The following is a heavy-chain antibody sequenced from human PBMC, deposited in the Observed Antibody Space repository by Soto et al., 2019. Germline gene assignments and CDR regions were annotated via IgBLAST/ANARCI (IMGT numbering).Heavy chain of an antibody. Sequence: QMQLVQSGPEVKKPGTSVKVSCKASGFTFTSSAVQWVRQARGPRLEWIGWIVVGSGNTNYAQKFQERVTITRDMSTCTAYMELSSLRSEDTAVYYCAAGRVRVVIGPFDYWGQGTLVTVSS. J-gene: IGHJ4*02. CDR2: IVVGSGNT. D-gene: IGHD3-10*01. CDR1: GFTFTSSA. V-gene: IGHV1-58*01. CDR3: AAGRVRVVIGPFDY.